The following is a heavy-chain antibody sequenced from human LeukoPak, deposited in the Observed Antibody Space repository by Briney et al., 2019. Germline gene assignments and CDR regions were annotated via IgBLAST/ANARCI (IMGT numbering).Heavy chain of an antibody. CDR3: DAADY. CDR1: GLTLSTYA. D-gene: IGHD6-13*01. J-gene: IGHJ4*02. V-gene: IGHV3-23*01. CDR2: ISGGGGST. Sequence: GGSLRLSCAASGLTLSTYAMSWVRQAPGKGLEWVSAISGGGGSTYYADSVKGRFTISRDNSKNTLYLQINSLRAEDTAIYYCDAADYWGQGTLVTVSS.